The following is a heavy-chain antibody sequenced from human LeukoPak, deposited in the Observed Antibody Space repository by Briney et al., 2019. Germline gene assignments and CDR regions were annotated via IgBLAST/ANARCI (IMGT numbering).Heavy chain of an antibody. CDR2: IDPSGNT. V-gene: IGHV4-34*01. CDR1: SGTFSGYY. CDR3: ARGLFGISVAGYYFDG. Sequence: SETLSLTCAVYSGTFSGYYWNWILQPPGKGLEWIGEIDPSGNTNYNPSLRSRVTLSVDTSKNQFSLMLRSVTAADTAVYYCARGLFGISVAGYYFDGWGQGNLVTVSP. J-gene: IGHJ4*02. D-gene: IGHD6-19*01.